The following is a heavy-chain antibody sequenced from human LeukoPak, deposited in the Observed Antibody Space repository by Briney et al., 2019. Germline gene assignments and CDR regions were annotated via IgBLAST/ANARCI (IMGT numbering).Heavy chain of an antibody. Sequence: ASVKVSCKASGYTFTGYYMHWVRQAPGQGLEWMGWINPNSGGTNYAQKFQGRVTMTRDTSISTAYMELSRLRSDDTAVYYCARAKSYYYDSSGYYTGRRFDAFDIWGQGTMSPSPQ. CDR2: INPNSGGT. V-gene: IGHV1-2*02. D-gene: IGHD3-22*01. CDR3: ARAKSYYYDSSGYYTGRRFDAFDI. J-gene: IGHJ3*02. CDR1: GYTFTGYY.